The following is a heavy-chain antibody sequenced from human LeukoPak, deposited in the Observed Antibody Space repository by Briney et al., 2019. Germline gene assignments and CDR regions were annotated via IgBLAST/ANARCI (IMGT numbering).Heavy chain of an antibody. V-gene: IGHV4-4*07. J-gene: IGHJ5*02. CDR1: GGSISSYY. CDR2: IYTSGTI. Sequence: SETLSLTCTVSGGSISSYYWSWIRQPAGTALEWIGRIYTSGTITYNPSLKSRVTMSVDTSKNQFSLKLNSVTAADTAVYYCARVRAGCSSTSCYLDPWGQGTLVTVSS. D-gene: IGHD2-2*01. CDR3: ARVRAGCSSTSCYLDP.